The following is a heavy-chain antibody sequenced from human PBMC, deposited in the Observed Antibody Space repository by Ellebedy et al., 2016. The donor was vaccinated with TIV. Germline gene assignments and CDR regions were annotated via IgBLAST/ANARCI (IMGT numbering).Heavy chain of an antibody. V-gene: IGHV3-30*02. CDR2: IRYDASNK. CDR1: GFTFSSYG. CDR3: AKAIGDYRNSWQHYNALDV. D-gene: IGHD6-13*01. J-gene: IGHJ6*02. Sequence: GESLKISCAASGFTFSSYGMHWVRQAPGKGLEWVAFIRYDASNKYYADSVKGRFTISRDNSKNTLYVQMNSLRAEDTAVYYCAKAIGDYRNSWQHYNALDVWGQGTTVTVSS.